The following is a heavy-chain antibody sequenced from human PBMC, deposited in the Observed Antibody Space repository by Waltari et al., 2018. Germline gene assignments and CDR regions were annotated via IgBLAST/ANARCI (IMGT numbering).Heavy chain of an antibody. CDR2: INHSGNT. CDR3: ARGGYSSSWYGRH. D-gene: IGHD6-13*01. J-gene: IGHJ1*01. CDR1: GFTFSNAW. V-gene: IGHV4-4*02. Sequence: VQLVESGGGLVKPGGSLRLSCAASGFTFSNAWLRLVRQAPGKGLEWIGEINHSGNTNYNPALKSRVTISVDTSKNQFSLKLSSVTAADTAVYYGARGGYSSSWYGRHWGQGTLVTVSS.